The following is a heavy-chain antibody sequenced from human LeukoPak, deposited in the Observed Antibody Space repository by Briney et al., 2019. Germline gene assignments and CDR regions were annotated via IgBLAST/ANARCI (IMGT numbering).Heavy chain of an antibody. CDR2: IYYSGTT. CDR3: ARDFLPPHYTATIRPDWYFDL. D-gene: IGHD5-12*01. Sequence: PSETLSLTCTVSGGSINDYYWSWIRQPPGEGPEWIGNIYYSGTTSYNPSLESRVIISVDTSKNQFSLKLNSVTAADTAVYYCARDFLPPHYTATIRPDWYFDLWGRGTLVTVSS. V-gene: IGHV4-59*01. CDR1: GGSINDYY. J-gene: IGHJ2*01.